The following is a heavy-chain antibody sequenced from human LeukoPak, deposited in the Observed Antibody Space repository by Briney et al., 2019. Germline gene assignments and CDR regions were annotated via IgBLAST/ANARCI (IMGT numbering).Heavy chain of an antibody. CDR3: ARGGVTTVTRSFDY. CDR1: GGSISSYY. V-gene: IGHV4-4*07. D-gene: IGHD4-11*01. J-gene: IGHJ4*02. Sequence: SETLSLTCSVSGGSISSYYWSWIRQPAGKGLEWIGRIHSSGSTIYNPSLKSRVTVSVDTSKNQFSLKLSSVTAADTAVYYCARGGVTTVTRSFDYWGQGTLVTVSS. CDR2: IHSSGST.